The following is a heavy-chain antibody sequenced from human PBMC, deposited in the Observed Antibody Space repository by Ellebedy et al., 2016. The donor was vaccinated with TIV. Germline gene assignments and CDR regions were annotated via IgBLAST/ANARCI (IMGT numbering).Heavy chain of an antibody. Sequence: GGSLRLSCAASGFSFSSYAMTWVRQAPGKGLEWVSSIDHGGGNTDYADSVKGGFTISRDNSKITLYLQGDSLRAEDTAVYYCARYFDWLSLMHYLTYWGQGTLVTVSS. V-gene: IGHV3-23*01. CDR2: IDHGGGNT. CDR3: ARYFDWLSLMHYLTY. J-gene: IGHJ4*02. CDR1: GFSFSSYA. D-gene: IGHD3-9*01.